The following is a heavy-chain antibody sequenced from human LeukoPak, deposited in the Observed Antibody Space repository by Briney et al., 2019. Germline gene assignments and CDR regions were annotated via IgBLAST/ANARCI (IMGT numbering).Heavy chain of an antibody. Sequence: ASVKVSCKASGYTFTGYYMHWVRQAPGQGLEWMGIINPSGGSTSYAQKFQGRVTMTRDMSTSTVYMELSSLRSEDTAVYYCARDKRRILGYSGYDYAPFDYWGQGTLVTVSS. CDR3: ARDKRRILGYSGYDYAPFDY. CDR1: GYTFTGYY. D-gene: IGHD5-12*01. CDR2: INPSGGST. V-gene: IGHV1-46*01. J-gene: IGHJ4*02.